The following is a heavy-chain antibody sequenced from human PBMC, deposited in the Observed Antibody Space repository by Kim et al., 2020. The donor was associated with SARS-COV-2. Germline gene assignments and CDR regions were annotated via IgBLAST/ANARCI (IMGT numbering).Heavy chain of an antibody. CDR3: AKELRGGFDY. V-gene: IGHV3-33*06. J-gene: IGHJ4*02. CDR2: K. D-gene: IGHD3-16*01. Sequence: KYYADSVKGRFTISRDNSKNTLYLQMNSLRAEDTAVYYCAKELRGGFDYWGQGTLVTVSS.